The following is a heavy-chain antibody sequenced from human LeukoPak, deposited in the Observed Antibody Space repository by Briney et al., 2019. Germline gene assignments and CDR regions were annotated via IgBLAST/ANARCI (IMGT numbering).Heavy chain of an antibody. V-gene: IGHV3-7*01. CDR2: IKQDGSEE. J-gene: IGHJ4*02. Sequence: PGGSLRPSCAASGFTVSSDYMSWVRQRPGKGRDWVANIKQDGSEEYYVDSVKGRFSISRDDTKNSLYLQLSSLRAEDTAVYYCAREGLRFLEWSSYYFDDWGLGTLVTVSS. CDR1: GFTVSSDY. D-gene: IGHD3-3*01. CDR3: AREGLRFLEWSSYYFDD.